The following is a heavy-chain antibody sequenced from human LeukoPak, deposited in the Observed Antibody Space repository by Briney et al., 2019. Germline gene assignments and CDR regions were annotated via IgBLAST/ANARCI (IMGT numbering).Heavy chain of an antibody. D-gene: IGHD6-19*01. J-gene: IGHJ5*02. CDR2: IYYSGST. V-gene: IGHV4-59*08. Sequence: SETLSLTCTVSGGSISSYYWSWIRQPPGKGLEWIGYIYYSGSTNYNPSLKSRVTISVDTSKNQFSLKLSSVTAADTAVYYCARVAGVYSSGWHNWFDPWGQGTLVTVSS. CDR1: GGSISSYY. CDR3: ARVAGVYSSGWHNWFDP.